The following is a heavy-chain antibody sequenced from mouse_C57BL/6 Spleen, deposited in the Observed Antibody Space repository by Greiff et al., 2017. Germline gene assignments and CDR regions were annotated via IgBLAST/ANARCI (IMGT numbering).Heavy chain of an antibody. Sequence: EVKLMESGPELVKPGASVKISCKASGYSFTGYYMNWVKQSPEKSLEWIGEINPSTGGTTYNQKFKAKATLTVDKSSSTAYMQLKSLTSEDSAVYYCARPEGDWGQGTSVTVSS. CDR1: GYSFTGYY. V-gene: IGHV1-42*01. CDR2: INPSTGGT. CDR3: ARPEGD. J-gene: IGHJ4*01.